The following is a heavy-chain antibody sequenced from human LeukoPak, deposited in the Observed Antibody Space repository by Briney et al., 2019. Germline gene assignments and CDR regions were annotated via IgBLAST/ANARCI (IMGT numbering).Heavy chain of an antibody. CDR1: GGTFSSYA. D-gene: IGHD5-24*01. J-gene: IGHJ4*02. CDR3: ARVMTKRWLQFYPFDY. CDR2: IIPIFGTA. Sequence: SVKVSCKASGGTFSSYAISWVRQAPGQGLEWMGGIIPIFGTANYAQKFQGRVTITADESTSTAYMELSSLRSEDTAVYYCARVMTKRWLQFYPFDYWGQGTLVTVSS. V-gene: IGHV1-69*13.